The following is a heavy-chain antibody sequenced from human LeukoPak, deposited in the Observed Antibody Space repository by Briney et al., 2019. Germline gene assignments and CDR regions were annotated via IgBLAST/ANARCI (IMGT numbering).Heavy chain of an antibody. CDR2: IYYSGST. D-gene: IGHD3-9*01. CDR1: GGSISSYY. V-gene: IGHV4-59*01. CDR3: AASRLRYFDWSA. J-gene: IGHJ5*02. Sequence: SETLSLTCTVSGGSISSYYWSWIRQPPGKGLEWIGYIYYSGSTNYNPSLKSRVTISVDTSKNQFSLKLSSVTAADTAVYYCAASRLRYFDWSAWGQGTLVTVSS.